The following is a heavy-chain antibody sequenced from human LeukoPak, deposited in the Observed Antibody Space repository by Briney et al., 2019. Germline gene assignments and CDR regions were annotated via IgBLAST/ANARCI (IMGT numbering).Heavy chain of an antibody. V-gene: IGHV3-11*01. CDR2: ISSVGSII. Sequence: KPGGSLRLSCAASGFTFSDNYMSWIRQAPGKGLEWVSYISSVGSIIFYADSVKGRFTMSRDNAKNSLYLQMNSLRPEDTAVYYRAKDHPRVPAAIWGDAFDIWGQGTMVTVSS. J-gene: IGHJ3*02. D-gene: IGHD2-2*02. CDR1: GFTFSDNY. CDR3: AKDHPRVPAAIWGDAFDI.